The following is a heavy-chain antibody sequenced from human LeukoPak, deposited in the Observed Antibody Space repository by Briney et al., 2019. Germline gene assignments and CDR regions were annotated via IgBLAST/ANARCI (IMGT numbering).Heavy chain of an antibody. CDR2: ISYDGSNK. J-gene: IGHJ4*02. D-gene: IGHD1-26*01. CDR1: GFTFSSYA. CDR3: ARDGGGVGATADY. Sequence: GRSLRLSCAASGFTFSSYAMHWVRQAPGKGLEWVAVISYDGSNKYYADSVKGRFSISRDNAKNSLYLQMNNLRAEDTAVYYCARDGGGVGATADYWGQGTLVTVSS. V-gene: IGHV3-30-3*01.